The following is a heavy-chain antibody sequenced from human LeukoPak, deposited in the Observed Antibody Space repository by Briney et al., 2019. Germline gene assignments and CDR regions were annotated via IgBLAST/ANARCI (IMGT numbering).Heavy chain of an antibody. CDR2: INHSGST. Sequence: SETLSLTCAVYGGSFSGYYWSWIRQPPGKRLEWIGEINHSGSTNYNPPLKSRVTISVDTSKNQFSLKLSSVTAADTAVYYCARQGESITMVRGVRMGPYYFDYWGQGTLVTVSS. V-gene: IGHV4-34*01. J-gene: IGHJ4*02. CDR3: ARQGESITMVRGVRMGPYYFDY. D-gene: IGHD3-10*01. CDR1: GGSFSGYY.